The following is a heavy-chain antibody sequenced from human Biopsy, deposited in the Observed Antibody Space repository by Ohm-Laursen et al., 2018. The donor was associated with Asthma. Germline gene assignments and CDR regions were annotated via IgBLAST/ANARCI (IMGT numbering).Heavy chain of an antibody. Sequence: SLRLSCSASGFTFSNYGMHWVRQAPGKGLDWVAVISFDGSNKNYTDSVKGRFTISRDNSRNTLHLQMNSLRAEDTAAYYCAKDVFPGWELRRGPDYWGQGTLVTVPS. V-gene: IGHV3-30*18. J-gene: IGHJ4*02. CDR2: ISFDGSNK. D-gene: IGHD1-26*01. CDR1: GFTFSNYG. CDR3: AKDVFPGWELRRGPDY.